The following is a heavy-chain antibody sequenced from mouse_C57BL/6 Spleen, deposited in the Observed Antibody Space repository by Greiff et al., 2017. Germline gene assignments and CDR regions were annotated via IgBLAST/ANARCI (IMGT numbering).Heavy chain of an antibody. J-gene: IGHJ2*01. CDR2: IDPEDGDT. CDR1: GFNIKDYY. CDR3: TTRITTVVATPFDY. D-gene: IGHD1-1*01. Sequence: EVQLQQSGAELVRPGASVKLSCTASGFNIKDYYMHWVKQRPEQGLEWIGRIDPEDGDTEYAPKFQGKATMTAYTSSNTAYLQLSSLTSEDTAVYYCTTRITTVVATPFDYWGQGTTLTVSS. V-gene: IGHV14-1*01.